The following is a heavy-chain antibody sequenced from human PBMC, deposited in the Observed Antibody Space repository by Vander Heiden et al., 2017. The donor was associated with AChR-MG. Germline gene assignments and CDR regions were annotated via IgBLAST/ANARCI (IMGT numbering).Heavy chain of an antibody. Sequence: EVQLVESGGGLVQPGGSLRLSCAASGFTFSSYWMSWVRQAPGKGLEWVANIKQDGSEKYYVDSVKGRFTISRDNAKNSLYLQMNSLRAEDTAVYYCARVGFHRWLQLRTGFDYWGQGTLVTVSS. CDR1: GFTFSSYW. CDR2: IKQDGSEK. CDR3: ARVGFHRWLQLRTGFDY. D-gene: IGHD5-12*01. J-gene: IGHJ4*02. V-gene: IGHV3-7*03.